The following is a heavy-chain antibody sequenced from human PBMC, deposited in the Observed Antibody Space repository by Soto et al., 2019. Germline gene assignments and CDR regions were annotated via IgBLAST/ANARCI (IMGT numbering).Heavy chain of an antibody. V-gene: IGHV3-23*01. CDR1: GFTFSSYA. CDR3: AKEIPLECSGGSCYSH. D-gene: IGHD2-15*01. Sequence: EVQLLESGGGLVQPGGSLRLSCAASGFTFSSYAMSLVRQAPGKGLEWVSAISGSGGSTYYADSVKGRFTISRDNSKNTLYLQMNSLRAEDTAVYYCAKEIPLECSGGSCYSHWGQGTLVTVCS. J-gene: IGHJ4*02. CDR2: ISGSGGST.